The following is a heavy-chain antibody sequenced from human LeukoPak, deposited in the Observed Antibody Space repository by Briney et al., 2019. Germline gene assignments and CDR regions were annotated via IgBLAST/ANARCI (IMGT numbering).Heavy chain of an antibody. J-gene: IGHJ4*02. D-gene: IGHD6-6*01. CDR2: MNPNSGNT. CDR1: GYTFTSYD. V-gene: IGHV1-8*01. Sequence: ASVKVSCKASGYTFTSYDINWVRQATGQRLEWMGWMNPNSGNTGYGQRFQGRVTMTRNTSISTAYMELSSLRSEDTAVYYCARGLVGSSPSYWGQGTLVSVSS. CDR3: ARGLVGSSPSY.